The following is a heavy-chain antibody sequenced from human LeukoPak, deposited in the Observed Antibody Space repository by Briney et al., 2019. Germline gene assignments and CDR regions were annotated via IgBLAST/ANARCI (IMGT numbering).Heavy chain of an antibody. CDR2: IYYSGST. J-gene: IGHJ4*02. CDR3: ASFYYDSSGYHSRYFDY. Sequence: SETQSLTCTVSGGSISSYYWSWIRQPPGKGLEWIGYIYYSGSTNYNPSLKSRVTISVDTSKNQFSLKLSSVTAADTAVYYCASFYYDSSGYHSRYFDYWGQGTLVTVSS. V-gene: IGHV4-59*01. CDR1: GGSISSYY. D-gene: IGHD3-22*01.